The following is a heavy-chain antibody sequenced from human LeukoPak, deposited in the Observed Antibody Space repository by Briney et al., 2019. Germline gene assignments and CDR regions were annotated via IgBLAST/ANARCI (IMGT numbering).Heavy chain of an antibody. D-gene: IGHD1-14*01. Sequence: PSETLSLTCAVYGGSFSGYYWSWIRQPHGKVLEWIGEINHSGSTNYNPSLKSRVTISVDTSKNQFSLKLSSVTAADTAVYYCARGRTSGDAFDIWGQGTMVTVSS. CDR3: ARGRTSGDAFDI. CDR2: INHSGST. CDR1: GGSFSGYY. J-gene: IGHJ3*02. V-gene: IGHV4-34*01.